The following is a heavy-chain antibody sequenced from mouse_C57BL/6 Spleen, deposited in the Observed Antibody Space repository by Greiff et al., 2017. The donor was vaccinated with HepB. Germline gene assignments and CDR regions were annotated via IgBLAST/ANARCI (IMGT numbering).Heavy chain of an antibody. Sequence: VKLQQPGAELVRPGSSVKLSCKASGYTFTSYWMHWVKQRPIQGLEWIGNIDPSDSETHYNQKFKDKATLTVDKSSSTAYMQLSSLTSEDSAVYYCARDENYGSSLDYWGQGTTLTVSS. CDR3: ARDENYGSSLDY. V-gene: IGHV1-52*01. J-gene: IGHJ2*01. CDR1: GYTFTSYW. D-gene: IGHD1-1*01. CDR2: IDPSDSET.